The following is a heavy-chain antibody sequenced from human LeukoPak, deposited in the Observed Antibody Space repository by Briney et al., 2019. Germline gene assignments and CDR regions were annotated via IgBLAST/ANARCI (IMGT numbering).Heavy chain of an antibody. Sequence: GASVKVSCKASGYTFTGYYMHWVRQAPGQGLEWMGWINPNSGGTNYAQKFQGRVTMTRDTSISTAYMELSRLRSDDTAVYYCARDPLYYDFWSGSPYYFDYWGQGTLVTVSS. CDR3: ARDPLYYDFWSGSPYYFDY. J-gene: IGHJ4*02. D-gene: IGHD3-3*01. CDR2: INPNSGGT. V-gene: IGHV1-2*02. CDR1: GYTFTGYY.